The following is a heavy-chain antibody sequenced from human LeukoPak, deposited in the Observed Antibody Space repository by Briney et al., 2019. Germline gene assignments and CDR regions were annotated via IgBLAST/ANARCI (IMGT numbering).Heavy chain of an antibody. D-gene: IGHD2-2*01. Sequence: PGGSLRLSCAGSGFPFSNYGIHWVRQAPGKGLEWVAFVRHGGNNEYYTDSVKGRFTISRDNSKNTLYLQINSLRAEDTAVYYCAKDQSSFCSRSSCYALHYWGQGTLVTVSS. V-gene: IGHV3-30*02. CDR2: VRHGGNNE. J-gene: IGHJ4*02. CDR3: AKDQSSFCSRSSCYALHY. CDR1: GFPFSNYG.